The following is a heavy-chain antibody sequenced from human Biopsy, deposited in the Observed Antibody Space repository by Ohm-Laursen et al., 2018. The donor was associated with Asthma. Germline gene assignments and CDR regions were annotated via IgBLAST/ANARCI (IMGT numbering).Heavy chain of an antibody. CDR3: AKEVFPGWELRRGPDS. CDR2: ISFDGTNR. V-gene: IGHV3-30*18. Sequence: SLRLSCSASGFSFSNYGMHWVRQAPGKGLDRVAVISFDGTNRNYTDSVKGRFTISRDNSRNTLHLEMNSLRAEDTAVYFCAKEVFPGWELRRGPDSWGQGTLVTVSS. J-gene: IGHJ4*02. D-gene: IGHD1-26*01. CDR1: GFSFSNYG.